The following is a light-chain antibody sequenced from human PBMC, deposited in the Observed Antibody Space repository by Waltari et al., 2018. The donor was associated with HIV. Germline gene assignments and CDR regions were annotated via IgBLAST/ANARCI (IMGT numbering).Light chain of an antibody. Sequence: IVLTQSPDSLVVSLGDRATINCKSSSTVLSPSNNENYLVWYQHKPRQSPKLIMKWGSYRQPGVPDRFRGSGSGTDFSLIISSLEAEDSAVYYCQQFYASPLTFGQGTRVE. V-gene: IGKV4-1*01. CDR3: QQFYASPLT. CDR2: WGS. J-gene: IGKJ1*01. CDR1: STVLSPSNNENY.